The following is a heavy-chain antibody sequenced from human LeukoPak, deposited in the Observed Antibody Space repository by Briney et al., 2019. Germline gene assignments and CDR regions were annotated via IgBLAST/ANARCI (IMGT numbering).Heavy chain of an antibody. CDR2: INHSGST. CDR1: GGSFSGYY. D-gene: IGHD6-13*01. CDR3: ARGKYSSSGALDP. V-gene: IGHV4-34*01. Sequence: PSEPLSLTCAVYGGSFSGYYWSWIRQPPGEGLEWLGEINHSGSTNYNPSLKSRVTISVDTSKNQFSLKLSSVTAADTAVYYCARGKYSSSGALDPWGQGTLVTVSS. J-gene: IGHJ5*02.